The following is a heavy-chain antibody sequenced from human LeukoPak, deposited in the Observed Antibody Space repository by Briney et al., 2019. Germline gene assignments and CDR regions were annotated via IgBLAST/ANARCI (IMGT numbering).Heavy chain of an antibody. V-gene: IGHV3-74*01. J-gene: IGHJ4*02. CDR3: VRDLGGRSGH. D-gene: IGHD1-26*01. Sequence: GGSLRLSCAASGFTFSSNWMHWVRQAPGKGLAWVSRINEDGSTTSYADSVKGRSTIFRDNAKNTLYLQMNSLRAEDTAVYYCVRDLGGRSGHWGQGTLVTVSS. CDR1: GFTFSSNW. CDR2: INEDGSTT.